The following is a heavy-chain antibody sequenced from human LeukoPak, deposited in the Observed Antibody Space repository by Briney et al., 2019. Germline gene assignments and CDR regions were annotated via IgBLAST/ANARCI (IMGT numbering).Heavy chain of an antibody. D-gene: IGHD3-10*01. V-gene: IGHV3-23*01. Sequence: PGGSLRLSCAASGFSFAIYAMSWVRQAPGKGLEWVSSISQNSGIYYADSVKGRFTISSDNSKNTLFLQMNSLRAEDTAVYYCAKVQGSSGAWNDAFDIGGQGTMVTVSS. CDR3: AKVQGSSGAWNDAFDI. CDR2: ISQNSGI. CDR1: GFSFAIYA. J-gene: IGHJ3*02.